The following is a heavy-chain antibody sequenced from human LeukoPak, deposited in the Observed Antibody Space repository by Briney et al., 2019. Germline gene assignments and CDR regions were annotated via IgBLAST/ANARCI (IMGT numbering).Heavy chain of an antibody. D-gene: IGHD1-1*01. CDR1: GFSVTYNY. CDR3: ARWTNFHNFDI. CDR2: LYSAGST. Sequence: GGSLRLSCAASGFSVTYNYMTWVRQAPGKGLEWVALLYSAGSTNYADSVKGRFTISRDDSKNTLYLQMNSLRAEDTAVYYCARWTNFHNFDIWGQGTMVTVSS. V-gene: IGHV3-53*01. J-gene: IGHJ3*02.